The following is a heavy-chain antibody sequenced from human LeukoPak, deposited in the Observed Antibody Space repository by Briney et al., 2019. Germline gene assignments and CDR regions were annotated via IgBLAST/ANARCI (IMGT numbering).Heavy chain of an antibody. Sequence: ASVKVSCKASGYTFTDYYIHWVRQAPGQGLEWMGIINPSGGSTSYAQKFQGRATMTGDTSTSTVYMELSSLRSEDTAVYYCARSRLLLDYWGQGTLVTVSS. V-gene: IGHV1-46*01. CDR2: INPSGGST. J-gene: IGHJ4*02. CDR3: ARSRLLLDY. CDR1: GYTFTDYY. D-gene: IGHD2-21*02.